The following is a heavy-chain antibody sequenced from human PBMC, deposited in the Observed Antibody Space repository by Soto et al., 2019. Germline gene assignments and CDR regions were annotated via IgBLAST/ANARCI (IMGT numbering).Heavy chain of an antibody. CDR3: ARDLGGCSGGSCRYNWFDP. V-gene: IGHV1-69*06. CDR2: IIPMYGTV. CDR1: GGTFSSYV. J-gene: IGHJ5*02. Sequence: QVQLVQSGAEVKKPGSSVKVSCKASGGTFSSYVISWVRQAPGQGPEWMGGIIPMYGTVNYAQKVQDRVTIIADTSTSTACMEQSSLGSGGTAGYYCARDLGGCSGGSCRYNWFDPWGQGTLVTVAS. D-gene: IGHD2-15*01.